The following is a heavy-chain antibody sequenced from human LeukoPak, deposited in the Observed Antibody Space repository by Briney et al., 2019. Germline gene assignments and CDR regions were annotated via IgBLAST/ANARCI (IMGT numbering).Heavy chain of an antibody. CDR1: GYTFTSYY. D-gene: IGHD4-23*01. V-gene: IGHV1-46*01. CDR3: ARNHYGGNAGDYYYYMDV. Sequence: GASVKVSCKASGYTFTSYYMHWVRQAPGQGLEWMGIINPSGGSTSYAQKFQGRVTMTRDTSTSTVYMELSSLRSEDTAVYYCARNHYGGNAGDYYYYMDVWGKGTTVTVSS. CDR2: INPSGGST. J-gene: IGHJ6*03.